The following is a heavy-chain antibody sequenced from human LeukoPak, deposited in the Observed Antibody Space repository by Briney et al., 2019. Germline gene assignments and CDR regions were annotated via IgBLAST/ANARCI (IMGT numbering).Heavy chain of an antibody. J-gene: IGHJ6*04. V-gene: IGHV1-69*05. CDR3: ARGRSAMRMDV. D-gene: IGHD2-2*01. Sequence: GSSVKVSCKASGGTFSSYAISWVRQAPGQGLEWMGRIIPIFGTANYAQKFQGRVTITRNISISTAYMELSTLRSEDTAVYYCARGRSAMRMDVWGKGTTVTVSS. CDR2: IIPIFGTA. CDR1: GGTFSSYA.